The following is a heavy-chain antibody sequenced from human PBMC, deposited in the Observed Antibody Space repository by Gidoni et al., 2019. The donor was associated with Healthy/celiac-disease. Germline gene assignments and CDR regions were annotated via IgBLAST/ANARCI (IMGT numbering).Heavy chain of an antibody. CDR2: IAPSDSYT. J-gene: IGHJ4*02. Sequence: VQLVQSGAEVKKPGESLRISCKGSGYSFTSYWLSWVRQMPGKGLEWRGRIAPSDSYTNYSPSFQGHVTISADKSISTAYLQWSSLKASDTAMYYCATYSSSSPDYFDYWGQGTLVTVSS. V-gene: IGHV5-10-1*03. D-gene: IGHD6-6*01. CDR3: ATYSSSSPDYFDY. CDR1: GYSFTSYW.